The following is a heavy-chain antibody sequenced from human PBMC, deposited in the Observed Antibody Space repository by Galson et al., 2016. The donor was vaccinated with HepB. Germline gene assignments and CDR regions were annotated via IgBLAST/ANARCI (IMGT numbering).Heavy chain of an antibody. V-gene: IGHV3-21*01. D-gene: IGHD3-10*01. CDR2: ISSSSRYI. Sequence: SLRLSCAASGFTFSSYSMNWVRQAPGKGLEWVSSISSSSRYIYYADSVKGRFTISRDNAKNSLYLQMNSLRAADTAVYFCARDGFPGFGSFFDYWGHGALVTVPS. CDR3: ARDGFPGFGSFFDY. J-gene: IGHJ4*01. CDR1: GFTFSSYS.